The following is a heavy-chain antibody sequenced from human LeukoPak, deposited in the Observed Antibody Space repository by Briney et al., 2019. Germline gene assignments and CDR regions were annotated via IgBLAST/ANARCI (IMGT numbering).Heavy chain of an antibody. CDR2: ISSSSSYI. CDR3: ARVWFGESGGYYYGMDA. J-gene: IGHJ6*02. Sequence: GRSLRLSCAASGFTFSSYSMNWVRPAPGKGLEWVSSISSSSSYIYYADSVKGRFTVSRDNAKNSLYLQMNSLRAEDTAVYYCARVWFGESGGYYYGMDAWGQGTTVTVSS. CDR1: GFTFSSYS. V-gene: IGHV3-21*01. D-gene: IGHD3-10*01.